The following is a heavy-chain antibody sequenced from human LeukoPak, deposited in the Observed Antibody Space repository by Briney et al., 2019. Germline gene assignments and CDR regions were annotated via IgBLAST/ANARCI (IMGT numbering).Heavy chain of an antibody. CDR2: IFHTGSI. CDR3: VRMGVSYYYDSSTYYPVAFDV. Sequence: SETLSLTCGVSGYSISGGYYWGWIRQSPGEGLEWIATIFHTGSIYHNPSLKSRVILSVDTSKNQFSLILTSVTAADTAVYYCVRMGVSYYYDSSTYYPVAFDVWGQGTMVTVSS. J-gene: IGHJ3*01. D-gene: IGHD3-22*01. CDR1: GYSISGGYY. V-gene: IGHV4-38-2*01.